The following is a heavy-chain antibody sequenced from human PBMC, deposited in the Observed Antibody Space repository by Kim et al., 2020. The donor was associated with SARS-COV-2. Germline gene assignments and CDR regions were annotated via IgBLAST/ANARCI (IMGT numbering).Heavy chain of an antibody. CDR1: GFTFSSHS. J-gene: IGHJ4*02. Sequence: GGSLRLSCAASGFTFSSHSMNWVRQAPGKGLEWVSYISSSSSTIYYADSVKGRFTISRDNAKNSLYLQMNSLRAEDTAVYYCARVRTMGDYWGQGTLVTVSS. D-gene: IGHD1-26*01. V-gene: IGHV3-48*04. CDR3: ARVRTMGDY. CDR2: ISSSSSTI.